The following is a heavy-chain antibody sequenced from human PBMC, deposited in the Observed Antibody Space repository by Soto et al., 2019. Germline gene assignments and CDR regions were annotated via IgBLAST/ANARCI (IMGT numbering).Heavy chain of an antibody. CDR1: GYSFTSYW. CDR3: ARLEPYAFWSGYFNHRYYYYYRMDV. J-gene: IGHJ6*02. CDR2: IDPSDSYT. Sequence: GESLKISCKGSGYSFTSYWISWVRQMPGKGLEWMGRIDPSDSYTNYSPSFQGHVTISADKSISTAYLQWSSLKASDTAMYYCARLEPYAFWSGYFNHRYYYYYRMDVWGQGTTVTVCS. D-gene: IGHD3-3*01. V-gene: IGHV5-10-1*01.